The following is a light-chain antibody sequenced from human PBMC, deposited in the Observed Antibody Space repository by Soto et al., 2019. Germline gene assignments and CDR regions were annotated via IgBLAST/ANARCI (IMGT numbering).Light chain of an antibody. V-gene: IGKV3-20*01. J-gene: IGKJ5*01. CDR3: QQYDRSPFT. Sequence: EIVLTQSPGTLSLSPGERATLSCRASQSVSRTYLAWYQQTPGQAPRLLIYGASNRATGVSDRFSGSGSGTDLTLTISGLEPEDFAVYYCQQYDRSPFTFGQGTRLEI. CDR1: QSVSRTY. CDR2: GAS.